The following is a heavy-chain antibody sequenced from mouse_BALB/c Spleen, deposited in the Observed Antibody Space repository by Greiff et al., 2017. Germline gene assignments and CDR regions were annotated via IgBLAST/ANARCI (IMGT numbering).Heavy chain of an antibody. Sequence: VKLVESGPGLVAPSQSLPITCTVSGFSLTSYGVHWVRQPPGKGLEWLGVIWAGGSTNYNSALMSRLSISKDNSKSQVFLKMNSLQTDDTAMYYCARDNYGYESPFAYWGQGTLVTVSA. CDR2: IWAGGST. D-gene: IGHD2-2*01. CDR3: ARDNYGYESPFAY. J-gene: IGHJ3*01. V-gene: IGHV2-9*02. CDR1: GFSLTSYG.